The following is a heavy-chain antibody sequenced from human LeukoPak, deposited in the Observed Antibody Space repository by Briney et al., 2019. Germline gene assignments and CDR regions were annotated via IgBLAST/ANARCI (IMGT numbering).Heavy chain of an antibody. V-gene: IGHV4-59*01. D-gene: IGHD3-10*01. CDR3: ARGKITFGY. CDR2: IYYSGST. J-gene: IGHJ4*02. CDR1: GGSFSGYY. Sequence: SETLSLTCAVYGGSFSGYYWSWIRQPPGKGLEWIGYIYYSGSTNYNPSLKSRVTISEDTSKNQFSLKLSSVTAADTAVYYCARGKITFGYWGQGTLVTVSS.